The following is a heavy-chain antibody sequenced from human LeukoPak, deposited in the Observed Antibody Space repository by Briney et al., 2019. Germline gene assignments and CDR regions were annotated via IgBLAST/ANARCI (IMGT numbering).Heavy chain of an antibody. CDR3: ARHRSSWLIDY. D-gene: IGHD6-6*01. CDR1: GFTFNTYA. J-gene: IGHJ4*02. CDR2: ISDSGGNT. Sequence: HSGGSLRLSCAASGFTFNTYAMSWVRQAPWERLQWVSGISDSGGNTYYADSVRGRFTISGDNSKNTLYLQMNSLRAEDTAVYYCARHRSSWLIDYWGQGTLVTVSS. V-gene: IGHV3-23*01.